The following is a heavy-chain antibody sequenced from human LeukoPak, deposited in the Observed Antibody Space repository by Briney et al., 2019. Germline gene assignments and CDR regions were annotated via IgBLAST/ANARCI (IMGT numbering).Heavy chain of an antibody. Sequence: GGSLRLSCDASGFTFNTYWISWVRQAPGKGLEWVANINQDGSEKNYVDSVKGRFTISRDNAKNSLFLQMKSLRVEDTAMYYCARDRMTLRNFPQAVGYYLDAWGEGTTVTISS. CDR3: ARDRMTLRNFPQAVGYYLDA. D-gene: IGHD3-16*01. CDR2: INQDGSEK. J-gene: IGHJ6*03. CDR1: GFTFNTYW. V-gene: IGHV3-7*01.